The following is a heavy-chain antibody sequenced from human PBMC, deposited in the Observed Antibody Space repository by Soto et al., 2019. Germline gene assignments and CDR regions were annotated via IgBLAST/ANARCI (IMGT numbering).Heavy chain of an antibody. CDR3: AKLLHNSYYNVMDV. D-gene: IGHD4-4*01. Sequence: EVQLLESGGDLVQPGGSLRLVCAASGFTFSNSGMRWVRQARGQGLEWVSSIGPSGNTYYSDAVKGRFTISRDISKNTLFLQMDSLRAEDTATYYCAKLLHNSYYNVMDVWGQGTTVTVSS. CDR1: GFTFSNSG. J-gene: IGHJ6*02. CDR2: IGPSGNT. V-gene: IGHV3-23*01.